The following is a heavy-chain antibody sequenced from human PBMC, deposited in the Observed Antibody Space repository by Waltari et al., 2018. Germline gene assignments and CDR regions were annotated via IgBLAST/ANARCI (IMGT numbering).Heavy chain of an antibody. CDR3: ARDSTGTTNYFYNGMDV. D-gene: IGHD1-7*01. Sequence: QVQLVQSGAEVKKPGASVKVSCKASGSTFPAYSIHWVRQAPGQGPEWMGRINPNGGGTNYAQKFQGRVTMTRDTSTTTAYMDLSSLISDDTAVYYCARDSTGTTNYFYNGMDVWGQGTTVTVSS. V-gene: IGHV1-2*06. CDR2: INPNGGGT. J-gene: IGHJ6*02. CDR1: GSTFPAYS.